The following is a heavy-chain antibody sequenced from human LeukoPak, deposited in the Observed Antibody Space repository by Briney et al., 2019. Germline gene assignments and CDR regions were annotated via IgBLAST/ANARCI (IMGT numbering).Heavy chain of an antibody. V-gene: IGHV3-23*01. CDR3: AKDGRYCITSTCYQYFDS. J-gene: IGHJ4*02. CDR1: EFTYG. CDR2: VSSSGSNT. Sequence: PGGSLRLSCTASEFTYGMNWVRQAPGKGLECVSSVSSSGSNTYYADSVKGRFTISRDNSKNTLHLQMNSLRAEDPAVYYCAKDGRYCITSTCYQYFDSWGQGALVTVSS. D-gene: IGHD2-15*01.